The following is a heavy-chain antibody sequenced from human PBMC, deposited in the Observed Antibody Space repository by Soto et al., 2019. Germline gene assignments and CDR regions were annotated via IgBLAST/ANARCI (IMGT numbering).Heavy chain of an antibody. V-gene: IGHV1-69*04. D-gene: IGHD5-12*01. J-gene: IGHJ6*03. CDR3: ARELGGYDYLYYYYYMDV. Sequence: SVKVSCKASGDIFDSLTINWVRQAPGQGLEWMGRIIPVLDMANYAQKFQGRVTIIADKSTSTVYMELSSLTSEDTAVYYCARELGGYDYLYYYYYMDVWGEGTTVTVSS. CDR1: GDIFDSLT. CDR2: IIPVLDMA.